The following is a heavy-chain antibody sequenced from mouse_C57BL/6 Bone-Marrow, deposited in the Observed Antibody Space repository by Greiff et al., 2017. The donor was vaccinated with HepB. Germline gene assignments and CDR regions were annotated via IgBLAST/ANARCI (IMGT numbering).Heavy chain of an antibody. CDR2: IYPGGGYT. CDR1: GYTFTNYW. V-gene: IGHV1-63*01. Sequence: QVHVKQSGAELVRPGTSVKMSCKASGYTFTNYWIGWAKQRPGHGLEWIGDIYPGGGYTNYNEKFKGKATLTADKSSSTAYMQFSSLTSEDSAIYYCARVRLLRRYYAMDYWGQGTSVTVSS. J-gene: IGHJ4*01. CDR3: ARVRLLRRYYAMDY. D-gene: IGHD2-3*01.